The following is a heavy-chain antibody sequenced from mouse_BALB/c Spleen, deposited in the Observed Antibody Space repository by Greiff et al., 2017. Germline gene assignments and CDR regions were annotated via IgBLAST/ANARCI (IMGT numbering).Heavy chain of an antibody. CDR2: ISYSGST. CDR3: ARGPSSGSSYYFDY. J-gene: IGHJ2*01. Sequence: EVQLQQSGPGLVKPSQTLSLTCSVTGDSITSGYWNWIRKFPGNKLEYMGYISYSGSTYYNPSLKSRISITRDTSKNQYYLQLNSVTTEDTATYYCARGPSSGSSYYFDYWGQGTTLTVSS. D-gene: IGHD1-1*01. CDR1: GDSITSGY. V-gene: IGHV3-8*02.